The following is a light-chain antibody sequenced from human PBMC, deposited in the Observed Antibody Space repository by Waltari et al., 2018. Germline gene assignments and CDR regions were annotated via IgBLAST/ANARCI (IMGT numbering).Light chain of an antibody. V-gene: IGKV3D-15*01. CDR3: QQYDDCPPYT. J-gene: IGKJ2*01. CDR1: QSINMN. Sequence: EIVMTQSPVILSVSPGERATLSCRASQSINMNLAWYQQKPGQAPRLLIYSASTRATGIPARFSGSGSGTEFTLAISSMQSEDFAVYFCQQYDDCPPYTFGQGTKLEIK. CDR2: SAS.